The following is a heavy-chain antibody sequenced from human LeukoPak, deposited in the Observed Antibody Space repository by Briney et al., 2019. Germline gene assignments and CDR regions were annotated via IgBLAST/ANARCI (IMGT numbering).Heavy chain of an antibody. D-gene: IGHD2-8*01. Sequence: GGSLRLSCAASGFTFSSYTMNWVGQAPGKGLEWVSIISSGSSYIHYADSVKGRFTISRDNAKNSLYLQMNSLRAEDTAVYYCARDLHGPFDYWGQGTLVTVSS. CDR3: ARDLHGPFDY. CDR2: ISSGSSYI. CDR1: GFTFSSYT. V-gene: IGHV3-21*04. J-gene: IGHJ4*02.